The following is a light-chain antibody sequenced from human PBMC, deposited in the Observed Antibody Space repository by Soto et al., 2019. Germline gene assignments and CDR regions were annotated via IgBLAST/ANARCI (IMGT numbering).Light chain of an antibody. J-gene: IGLJ2*01. CDR2: DVS. V-gene: IGLV2-11*01. Sequence: QSALTQPRSVSGSPGQSVTISCTGTSSDVGGYDYVSWYQQHPGKAPKLMIYDVSQRPSGVPARFSGSKSGNTASLTISGLQAEDEADYYCQVWDSSSDHVVFGGGTKLTVL. CDR3: QVWDSSSDHVV. CDR1: SSDVGGYDY.